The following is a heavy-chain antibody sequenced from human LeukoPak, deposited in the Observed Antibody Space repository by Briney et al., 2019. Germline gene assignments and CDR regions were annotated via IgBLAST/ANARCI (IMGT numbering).Heavy chain of an antibody. V-gene: IGHV3-30*04. D-gene: IGHD6-19*01. CDR3: ARDHSSGWYFDY. Sequence: GGSLRLSCAASGFPFSSYAMHWVRQAPGKGLEWVAVISYDGSNKYYADSVKGRFTISRDNSKNTLYLQMNSLRAEDTAVYYCARDHSSGWYFDYWGQGTLVTVSS. CDR1: GFPFSSYA. CDR2: ISYDGSNK. J-gene: IGHJ4*02.